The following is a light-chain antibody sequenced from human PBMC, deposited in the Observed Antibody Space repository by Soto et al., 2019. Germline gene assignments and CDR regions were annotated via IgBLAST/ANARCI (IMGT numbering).Light chain of an antibody. CDR3: QQYYSPMYT. Sequence: DIQMTQSPSTLSAAIGDRVTITCRARQRISSWLAWYQQKPGKAPKLLIYDDSGLESGVPSRFSGSGSGTEFTLTINSRQPDDFATYYCQQYYSPMYTFGQGTKLEIK. CDR1: QRISSW. CDR2: DDS. J-gene: IGKJ2*01. V-gene: IGKV1-5*01.